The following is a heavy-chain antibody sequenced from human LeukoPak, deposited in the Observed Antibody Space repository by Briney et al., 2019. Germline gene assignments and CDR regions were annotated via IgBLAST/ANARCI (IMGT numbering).Heavy chain of an antibody. CDR2: ISSSGSTI. V-gene: IGHV3-48*03. D-gene: IGHD3-10*02. J-gene: IGHJ6*04. CDR1: GFTFSSYE. CDR3: AELGITMIGGV. Sequence: PGGSLRLSCAASGFTFSSYEMHWARQATGKGLEGVSYISSSGSTIYYADSVKGRFTISRDNAKNSLYLQMNSLRAEDTAVYYCAELGITMIGGVWGKGTTVTISS.